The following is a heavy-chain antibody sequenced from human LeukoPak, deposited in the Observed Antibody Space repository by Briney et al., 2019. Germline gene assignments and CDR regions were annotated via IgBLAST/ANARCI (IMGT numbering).Heavy chain of an antibody. CDR2: INTDGSST. D-gene: IGHD1-7*01. Sequence: GSLRLSCAASGFTFSSYWMHWVRQAPGKGLVWVSRINTDGSSTSYADSVKGRFTISRDNAKNTLYLQMNSLRAEDTAVYYCARDWNYFNYFDYWGQGTLVTVSS. J-gene: IGHJ4*02. V-gene: IGHV3-74*01. CDR1: GFTFSSYW. CDR3: ARDWNYFNYFDY.